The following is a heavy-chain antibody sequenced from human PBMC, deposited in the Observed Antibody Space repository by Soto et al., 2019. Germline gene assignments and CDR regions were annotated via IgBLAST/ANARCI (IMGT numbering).Heavy chain of an antibody. V-gene: IGHV1-69*13. D-gene: IGHD2-2*01. Sequence: ASVKVSGKASGGTFGSYAISWVRQAPGQGLEWMGGITPIPGTANYAQKFQGRVTIAADESTSTAYMELSSLRSEDTAVYYCARSQGSSTSLEIYYYYYYGMDVWGQGTTVTVSS. CDR3: ARSQGSSTSLEIYYYYYYGMDV. CDR2: ITPIPGTA. J-gene: IGHJ6*02. CDR1: GGTFGSYA.